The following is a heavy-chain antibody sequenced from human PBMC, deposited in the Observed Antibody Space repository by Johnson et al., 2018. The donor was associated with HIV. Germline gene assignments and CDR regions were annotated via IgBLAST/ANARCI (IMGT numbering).Heavy chain of an antibody. J-gene: IGHJ3*02. V-gene: IGHV3-30*04. D-gene: IGHD1-1*01. CDR2: ISYDGSNK. Sequence: QVQLVESGGGVVQPGRSLRLSCAASGFTFSSYAMHWVRQAPGKGLEWVAVISYDGSNKYYADSVKGRFTISRDNSKNTLYLQMKSLRAEDTAVYYCTTDRYAFDIWGQGTLVTVSS. CDR1: GFTFSSYA. CDR3: TTDRYAFDI.